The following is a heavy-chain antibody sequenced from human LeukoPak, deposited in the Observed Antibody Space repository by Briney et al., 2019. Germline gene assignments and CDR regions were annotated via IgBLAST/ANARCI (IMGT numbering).Heavy chain of an antibody. CDR2: ISSSSSYI. Sequence: PGGSLRLSCAASGFTFSSYSMNWVRQAPGKGLEWVSSISSSSSYIYYADSVKGRFTISRDNAKNSLYLQMNSLRAEDTAVYYCARDLLGGYDFEGSSWGQGTLATVSS. CDR1: GFTFSSYS. J-gene: IGHJ5*02. CDR3: ARDLLGGYDFEGSS. D-gene: IGHD5-12*01. V-gene: IGHV3-21*01.